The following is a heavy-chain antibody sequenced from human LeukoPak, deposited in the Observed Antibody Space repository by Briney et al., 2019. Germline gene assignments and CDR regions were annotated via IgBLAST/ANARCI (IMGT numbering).Heavy chain of an antibody. CDR1: GFTFSDYA. CDR2: ISSNSAYT. J-gene: IGHJ6*02. Sequence: GGSLRLSCAASGFTFSDYAMDWVRQAPGKGLEWVSAISSNSAYTYYADSVKGRFTISRHNSKNTLYLQMNSLRAEDTAVYYCARDSRATTNYYYHGMDVWGQGTTVTVSS. V-gene: IGHV3-21*04. CDR3: ARDSRATTNYYYHGMDV. D-gene: IGHD5-12*01.